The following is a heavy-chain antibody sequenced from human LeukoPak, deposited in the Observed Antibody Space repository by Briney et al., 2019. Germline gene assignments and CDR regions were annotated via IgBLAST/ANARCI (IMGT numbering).Heavy chain of an antibody. J-gene: IGHJ5*02. V-gene: IGHV4-59*01. CDR3: ARAVRDRGVILPWFDP. CDR1: GFTFSSYA. D-gene: IGHD3-10*01. Sequence: GSLRLSCAASGFTFSSYAMSWIRQPPGKGLEWIGYIYYSGSTNYNPSLKSRVTISVDTSKNQFSLKLSSVIAADTAVYYCARAVRDRGVILPWFDPWGQGTLVTVSS. CDR2: IYYSGST.